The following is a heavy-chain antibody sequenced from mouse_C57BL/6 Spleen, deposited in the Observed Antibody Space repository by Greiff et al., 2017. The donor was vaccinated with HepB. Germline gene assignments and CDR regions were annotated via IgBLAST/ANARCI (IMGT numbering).Heavy chain of an antibody. CDR1: GYTFTSYW. CDR3: ARTYYYGSSCYFDY. Sequence: QVQLQHPGAELVKPGASVKMSCKASGYTFTSYWITWVKQRPGQGLEWIGDIYPGSGSTNYNEKFKSKAKLTVDTSSSTAYMQLSSLTSEDSAVYYCARTYYYGSSCYFDYWGQGTTLTVSS. J-gene: IGHJ2*01. V-gene: IGHV1-55*01. D-gene: IGHD1-1*01. CDR2: IYPGSGST.